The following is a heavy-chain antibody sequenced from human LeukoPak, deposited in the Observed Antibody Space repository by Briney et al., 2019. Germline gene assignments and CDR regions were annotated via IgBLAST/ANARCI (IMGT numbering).Heavy chain of an antibody. D-gene: IGHD3-22*01. Sequence: GGSLRLSCAASGFTFDNYAMSWVRQTPGKGLEWVSGIGGSGDDTSYADSVKGRFTVSRDNSKNTLYLQMNSLRAEDTAVYYCAKDLGSLYYYDSSGYYDDYWGQGTLVTVSS. CDR1: GFTFDNYA. V-gene: IGHV3-23*01. CDR2: IGGSGDDT. J-gene: IGHJ4*02. CDR3: AKDLGSLYYYDSSGYYDDY.